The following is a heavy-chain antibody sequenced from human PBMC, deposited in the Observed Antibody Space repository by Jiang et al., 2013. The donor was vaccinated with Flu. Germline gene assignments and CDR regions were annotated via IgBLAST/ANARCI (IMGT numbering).Heavy chain of an antibody. Sequence: GAEVKKPGASVKVSCKTSGYTFTTYGISWVRQAPGQGLEWMGWISAYTGNTKYAQKFQGRVTLTTDTSTSTAYMELRGLRSDDAAVYYCARDGARRGFCCGSSKFGKVTPWGQGTLVTVSS. D-gene: IGHD6-6*01. V-gene: IGHV1-18*01. J-gene: IGHJ4*02. CDR3: ARDGARRGFCCGSSKFGKVTP. CDR1: GYTFTTYG. CDR2: ISAYTGNT.